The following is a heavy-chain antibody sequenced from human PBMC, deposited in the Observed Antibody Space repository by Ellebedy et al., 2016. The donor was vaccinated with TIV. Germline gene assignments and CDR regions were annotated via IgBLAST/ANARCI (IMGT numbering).Heavy chain of an antibody. Sequence: SETLSLTXAISGDSVSSNNAAWNWIRQSPSRGLEWLGRTFYRSKWHYDYAESVKSRMTINPDTSKNQFSLQLKSVTPEDTAVYYCARVGRTEITLGIFDYWGQGILVAVSS. CDR3: ARVGRTEITLGIFDY. CDR1: GDSVSSNNAA. V-gene: IGHV6-1*01. D-gene: IGHD4-23*01. J-gene: IGHJ4*02. CDR2: TFYRSKWHY.